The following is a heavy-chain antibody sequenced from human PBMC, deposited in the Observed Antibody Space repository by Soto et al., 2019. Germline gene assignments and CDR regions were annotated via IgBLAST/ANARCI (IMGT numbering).Heavy chain of an antibody. V-gene: IGHV1-2*02. CDR1: GYTFTGYY. D-gene: IGHD6-6*01. J-gene: IGHJ4*02. CDR3: ANGQYSISSREY. CDR2: ITPNNGAT. Sequence: ASVKVSCNASGYTFTGYYIFWIRQSPGQGLEWMGWITPNNGATRYAQKFQDRVTSTSDTSTSTSYVELSRLRSDDTPVYYCANGQYSISSREYWGQGSLVTLSS.